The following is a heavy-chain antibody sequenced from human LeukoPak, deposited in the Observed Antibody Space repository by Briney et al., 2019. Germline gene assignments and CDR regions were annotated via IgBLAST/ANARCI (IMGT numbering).Heavy chain of an antibody. Sequence: GASVKVSCKASGYTFTGYYMHWVRQATGQGLEWWGWINPNSGGTNYAQKFQGRVTMTRDTSISTAYMELSRLRSDDTAVYYCARVRVATSHYYYGMDVWGQGTTVTVSS. J-gene: IGHJ6*02. D-gene: IGHD5-12*01. CDR3: ARVRVATSHYYYGMDV. CDR2: INPNSGGT. V-gene: IGHV1-2*02. CDR1: GYTFTGYY.